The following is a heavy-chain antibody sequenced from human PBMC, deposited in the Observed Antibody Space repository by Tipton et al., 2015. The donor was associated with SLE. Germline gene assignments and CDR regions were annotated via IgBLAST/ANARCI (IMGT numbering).Heavy chain of an antibody. Sequence: LRLSCTVSGGSISTSSYYWGWIRQPPGKGLEWIGNVYYTGSTFYNPSLKSRVTISVDTSKNQFSLKLSSVTAADTAVYYCARDEYRYDATGYHLLGHVDFWGQGTLVTVSS. J-gene: IGHJ4*02. D-gene: IGHD3-22*01. CDR2: VYYTGST. CDR3: ARDEYRYDATGYHLLGHVDF. CDR1: GGSISTSSYY. V-gene: IGHV4-39*07.